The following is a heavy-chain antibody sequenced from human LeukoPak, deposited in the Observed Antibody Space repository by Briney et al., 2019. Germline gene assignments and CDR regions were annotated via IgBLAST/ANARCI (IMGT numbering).Heavy chain of an antibody. J-gene: IGHJ3*02. CDR2: ISGSGGST. Sequence: GGSLRLSCAASGFTFSSYAMSWVRQAPGKGLEWVSAISGSGGSTFYADSLKGRFIISRNNSRNTLYLQMNSLRAEDTAVYYCAKASSGWSNAFDIWGQGTMVTVSS. V-gene: IGHV3-23*01. D-gene: IGHD2-15*01. CDR1: GFTFSSYA. CDR3: AKASSGWSNAFDI.